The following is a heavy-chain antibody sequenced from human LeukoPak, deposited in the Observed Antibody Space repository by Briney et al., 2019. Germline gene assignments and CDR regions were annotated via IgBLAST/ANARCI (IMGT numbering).Heavy chain of an antibody. Sequence: GGSLRLSCAASGFTFSSYSMNWVRQAPGKGLEWVSSISSSSYIYYADSVKGRFTISRDNAKNSLYLQMNSLRAEDTAVYYCARDYRDYDGSSDYWGQGTLVTVSS. CDR3: ARDYRDYDGSSDY. J-gene: IGHJ4*02. V-gene: IGHV3-21*01. CDR2: ISSSSYI. D-gene: IGHD5-12*01. CDR1: GFTFSSYS.